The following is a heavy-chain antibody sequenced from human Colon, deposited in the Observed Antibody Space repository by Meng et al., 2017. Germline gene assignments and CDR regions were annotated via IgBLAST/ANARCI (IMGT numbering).Heavy chain of an antibody. CDR3: ARGPLDY. CDR2: IYYTGST. V-gene: IGHV4-61*01. J-gene: IGHJ4*02. Sequence: QHEDSRPGLVWPAATVSHTGTFSGGSVSSGSYYVSWIRQPPGKGLEWIGYIYYTGSTKYNLSLKSRVTLSVXXXKNQFSLXLXXVTXXXXXVYYCARGPLDYWGQGXLVTVSS. CDR1: GGSVSSGSYY.